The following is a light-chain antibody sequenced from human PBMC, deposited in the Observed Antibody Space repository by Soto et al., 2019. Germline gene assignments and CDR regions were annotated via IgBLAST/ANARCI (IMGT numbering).Light chain of an antibody. Sequence: DIQMTQSPSSLSASVGDRVTITCRASQSISNYLNWYQQKPGKAPKLLIYAASSLQSGVPSRFSGSGSGTDFTLTISSLQPEDFATYYCQQSYSTPLTLGGGTKVEIK. CDR1: QSISNY. CDR3: QQSYSTPLT. CDR2: AAS. V-gene: IGKV1-39*01. J-gene: IGKJ4*01.